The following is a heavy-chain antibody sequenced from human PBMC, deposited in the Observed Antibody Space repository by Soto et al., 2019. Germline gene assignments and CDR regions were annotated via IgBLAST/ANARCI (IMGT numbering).Heavy chain of an antibody. Sequence: SVKVSCKASGGTFSSYAISWVRQAPGQGLVWMGGIIPIFGTANYAQKFQGRVTITADKSTSTAYMELSSLRSEDTAVYYCARVGPVTYAFDYWGQGTLVTVSS. CDR2: IIPIFGTA. J-gene: IGHJ4*02. CDR1: GGTFSSYA. D-gene: IGHD2-21*02. V-gene: IGHV1-69*06. CDR3: ARVGPVTYAFDY.